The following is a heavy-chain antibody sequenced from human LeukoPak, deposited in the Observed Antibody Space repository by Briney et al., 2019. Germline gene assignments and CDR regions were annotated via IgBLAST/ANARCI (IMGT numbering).Heavy chain of an antibody. CDR1: GFTFSSYG. CDR3: ARAGYYDSSGYSFDY. V-gene: IGHV3-30*02. CDR2: IRYDGSNK. J-gene: IGHJ4*02. D-gene: IGHD3-22*01. Sequence: GGSLRLSCAASGFTFSSYGMHWVRQAPGKGLEWVAFIRYDGSNKYYADSVRGRFTISRDNSKNTLYLQMNSLRAEDTAVYYCARAGYYDSSGYSFDYWGQGTLVTVSS.